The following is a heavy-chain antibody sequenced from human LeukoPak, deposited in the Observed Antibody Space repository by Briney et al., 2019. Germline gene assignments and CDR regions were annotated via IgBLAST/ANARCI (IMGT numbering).Heavy chain of an antibody. CDR3: AKDAGNYYDSSGYSYYFDY. Sequence: GRSLRLSCAASGFTFDDYAMQWVRQAPGKGLEWVSGISWNSGSIGYADSVKGRFTISRDNAKNSLYLQMNSLRAEDTALYYCAKDAGNYYDSSGYSYYFDYWGQGTLATVSS. CDR2: ISWNSGSI. CDR1: GFTFDDYA. D-gene: IGHD3-22*01. V-gene: IGHV3-9*01. J-gene: IGHJ4*02.